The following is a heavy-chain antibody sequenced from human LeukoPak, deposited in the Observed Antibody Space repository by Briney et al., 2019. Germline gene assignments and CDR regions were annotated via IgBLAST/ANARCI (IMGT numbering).Heavy chain of an antibody. CDR2: INHSGST. CDR1: GGSFSGYY. Sequence: TLSLTCAVYGGSFSGYYWSWIRQPPGKGLEWIGEINHSGSTNYNPSLKSRVTISVDTSKNQFSLKLSSVTAADTAVYYCARGLDDSSGYYDDDAFDIWGQGTMVTVSS. V-gene: IGHV4-34*01. CDR3: ARGLDDSSGYYDDDAFDI. D-gene: IGHD3-22*01. J-gene: IGHJ3*02.